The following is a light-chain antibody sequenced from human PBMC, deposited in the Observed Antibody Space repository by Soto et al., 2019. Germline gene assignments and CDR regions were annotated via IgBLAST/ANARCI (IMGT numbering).Light chain of an antibody. CDR3: QVWDSATEQRV. CDR1: NIGDKS. J-gene: IGLJ3*02. V-gene: IGLV3-21*04. CDR2: YDT. Sequence: SYELTQSPSVSVAPGKTASITCGGNNIGDKSVHWYQQKPGQAPVVVIYYDTDRPSGIPERFSGSNSGNTATLTISRVEAGDEADYYCQVWDSATEQRVFGGGTKLTVL.